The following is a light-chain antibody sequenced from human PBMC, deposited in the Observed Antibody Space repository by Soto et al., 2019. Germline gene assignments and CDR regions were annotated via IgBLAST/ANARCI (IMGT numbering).Light chain of an antibody. CDR1: SSDVGGHNY. J-gene: IGLJ1*01. Sequence: QSLMSQPAAVSGSPEHSITISCTGTSSDVGGHNYVSWYQQHPGKAPKLLIYEITNRPSGVSHRFSGSRSGNTASLTISGLQAEDEADYYCKSSRTKRIIVFGTGTKVTVL. CDR3: KSSRTKRIIV. CDR2: EIT. V-gene: IGLV2-14*01.